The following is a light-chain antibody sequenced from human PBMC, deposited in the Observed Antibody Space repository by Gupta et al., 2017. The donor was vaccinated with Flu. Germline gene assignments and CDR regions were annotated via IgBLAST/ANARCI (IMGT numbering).Light chain of an antibody. V-gene: IGLV1-44*01. Sequence: QSVLTQPPSASGTPGQRVTISCSGSTSNIGSNAVNWYQQVPGTAPKLLIYDNNQRPSGVPDRFSASKSGTSAPLAISGLQSEDEADYYCAAWDDSLNGRGVFGGGTKLTVL. J-gene: IGLJ2*01. CDR1: TSNIGSNA. CDR2: DNN. CDR3: AAWDDSLNGRGV.